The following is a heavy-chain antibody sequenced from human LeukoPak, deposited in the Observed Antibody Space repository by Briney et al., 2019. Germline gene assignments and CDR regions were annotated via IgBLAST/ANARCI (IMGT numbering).Heavy chain of an antibody. CDR2: ITSSGDGT. V-gene: IGHV3-23*01. D-gene: IGHD3-22*01. CDR3: AKDRPNYYGSNGHYYRRDGDY. J-gene: IGHJ4*02. Sequence: GGSQRLSCAASGFTFSIYAMSWVRQAPGKGLQWVSSITSSGDGTYYADSVKGRFTISRDNSENMLYLQMNSLRVEDTAVYFCAKDRPNYYGSNGHYYRRDGDYWGQGTLVTVS. CDR1: GFTFSIYA.